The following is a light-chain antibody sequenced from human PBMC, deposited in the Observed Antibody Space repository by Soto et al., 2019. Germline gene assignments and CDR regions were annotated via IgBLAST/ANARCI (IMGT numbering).Light chain of an antibody. CDR3: SSYVCPVGVL. CDR1: SSDVGNYNY. Sequence: QSALTQPRSVSGSPGQSVTISCTGTSSDVGNYNYVSWYRHHPGKAPKVLIYDVSKRPSGVPDRFSGSKSGNTASLTVSGVLAEDEADYYCSSYVCPVGVLFGGGTKLTVL. V-gene: IGLV2-11*01. CDR2: DVS. J-gene: IGLJ2*01.